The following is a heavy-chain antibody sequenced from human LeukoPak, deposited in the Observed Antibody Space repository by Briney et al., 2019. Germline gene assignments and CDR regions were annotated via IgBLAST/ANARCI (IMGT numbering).Heavy chain of an antibody. V-gene: IGHV3-74*01. J-gene: IGHJ4*02. CDR1: GFTFGSYW. D-gene: IGHD2-21*02. CDR2: INSDGSST. Sequence: QPGGSLRLSCAASGFTFGSYWMHWVRQAPGKGLVWVSRINSDGSSTLHADSVKGRFTISRDNAKNSLYLQMNSLRAEDTAVYYCAGAPGLFGQVVVVTAMGVDYWGQGTLVTVSS. CDR3: AGAPGLFGQVVVVTAMGVDY.